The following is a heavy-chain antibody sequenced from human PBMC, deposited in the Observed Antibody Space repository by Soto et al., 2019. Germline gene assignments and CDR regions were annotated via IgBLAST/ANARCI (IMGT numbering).Heavy chain of an antibody. J-gene: IGHJ4*02. CDR1: GFTFSSYG. Sequence: VGSLRLSCAASGFTFSSYGMSWVRQAPGKGLEWVSGISGSGGNTYYADSVQGRFTISRDNSKNTLYLQMNSLRAEDAAVYFCASLYAHSNGYSHFDYWGQGTLVTVSS. CDR3: ASLYAHSNGYSHFDY. D-gene: IGHD3-22*01. V-gene: IGHV3-23*01. CDR2: ISGSGGNT.